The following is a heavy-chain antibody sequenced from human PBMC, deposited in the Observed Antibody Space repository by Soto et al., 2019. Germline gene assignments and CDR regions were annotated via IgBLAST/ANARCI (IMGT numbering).Heavy chain of an antibody. J-gene: IGHJ6*02. Sequence: LRLSCAASGFTFSSYAMSWVRQAPGKGLEWVSAISGSGGSTYYADSVKGRFTISRDNSKNTLYLQMNSLRAEDTAVYYCAKGTGGVVVPAAIYGMDVWGQGTTVTVSS. V-gene: IGHV3-23*01. CDR1: GFTFSSYA. CDR3: AKGTGGVVVPAAIYGMDV. D-gene: IGHD2-2*01. CDR2: ISGSGGST.